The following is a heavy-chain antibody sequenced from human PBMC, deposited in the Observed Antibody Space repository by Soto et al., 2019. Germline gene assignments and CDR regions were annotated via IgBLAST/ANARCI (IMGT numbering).Heavy chain of an antibody. CDR1: GFSLGTTGMR. D-gene: IGHD3-10*01. Sequence: SGPTLVNPTPTLTLTCTFSGFSLGTTGMRVSWIRQPPGKALEWLARIDWDDDKFYSTSLKTRLTSSKDTSKNQVVLRMTNMDPADTATYYCARTAGYYRGRQFDYWGQGTLVTVSS. CDR3: ARTAGYYRGRQFDY. J-gene: IGHJ4*02. V-gene: IGHV2-70*04. CDR2: IDWDDDK.